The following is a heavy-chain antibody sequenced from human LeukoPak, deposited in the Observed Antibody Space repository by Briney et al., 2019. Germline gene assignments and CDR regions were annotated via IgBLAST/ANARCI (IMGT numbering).Heavy chain of an antibody. J-gene: IGHJ4*02. D-gene: IGHD2-21*01. CDR2: IWYDGSNK. Sequence: PGGSLRLSCAASLFNFSSSGMHWIRQAPGKGLEWVAVIWYDGSNKYYADSVKGRFTISRDNSKNTLYLQMNSLRAEVTAVYYGATGGLGFTIPMGIDHWGQGTLVTVSS. V-gene: IGHV3-33*01. CDR1: LFNFSSSG. CDR3: ATGGLGFTIPMGIDH.